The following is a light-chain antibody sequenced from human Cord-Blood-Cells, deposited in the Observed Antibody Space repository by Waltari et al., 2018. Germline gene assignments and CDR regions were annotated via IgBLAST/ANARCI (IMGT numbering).Light chain of an antibody. CDR3: QQRSNWPRT. CDR2: DAS. Sequence: EIVLTQSPATLSLSPGERATLSCRASQSVSSYLAWYQQNPGQAPRLLIYDASNRATGIPARFSGSGSGTDFTLTISSLEPEDFAVYYCQQRSNWPRTFGSGTKVDIK. CDR1: QSVSSY. V-gene: IGKV3-11*01. J-gene: IGKJ3*01.